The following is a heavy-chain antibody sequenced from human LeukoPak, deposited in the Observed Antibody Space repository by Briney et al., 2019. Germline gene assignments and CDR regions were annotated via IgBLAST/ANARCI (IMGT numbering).Heavy chain of an antibody. CDR3: ARGCRFPRAYFDY. Sequence: SETLSLTCAVYGGSFSGYYWSWIRQPPGKGLEWIGEINHSGSTNYNPSLKSRVTISVDTSKNQFSLKLSSVTAADTAVYYCARGCRFPRAYFDYWGQGTLVTVSS. V-gene: IGHV4-34*01. D-gene: IGHD3-3*01. CDR1: GGSFSGYY. CDR2: INHSGST. J-gene: IGHJ4*02.